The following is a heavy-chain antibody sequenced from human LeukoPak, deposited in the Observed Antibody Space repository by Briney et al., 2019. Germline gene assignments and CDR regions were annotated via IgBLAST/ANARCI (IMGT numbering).Heavy chain of an antibody. CDR2: ISSSGSTI. CDR1: GFTFSSYE. CDR3: ARDYCSSTSCYSGAFDY. J-gene: IGHJ4*02. D-gene: IGHD2-2*02. Sequence: GGSLRLSCAASGFTFSSYEMNWVRQAPEKGLEWVSYISSSGSTISYADSVKGRFTISRENAKNSLYLQMNSLRAEDTAVYYCARDYCSSTSCYSGAFDYWGQGTLVTVSS. V-gene: IGHV3-48*03.